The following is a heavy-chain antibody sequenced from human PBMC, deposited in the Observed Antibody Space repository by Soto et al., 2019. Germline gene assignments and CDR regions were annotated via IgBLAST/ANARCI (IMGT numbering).Heavy chain of an antibody. J-gene: IGHJ6*03. CDR2: IWYDGSNK. CDR3: AIEQKLLRFGESALMDV. D-gene: IGHD3-10*01. CDR1: GFTFSGYG. Sequence: PGGSLRLACAASGFTFSGYGMHWVRQAPGKGLEWVAVIWYDGSNKYYADSVKGRFTISRDNSKNTLYLQMNSLRAEDTAVYYCAIEQKLLRFGESALMDVWAKGTTVTVS. V-gene: IGHV3-33*01.